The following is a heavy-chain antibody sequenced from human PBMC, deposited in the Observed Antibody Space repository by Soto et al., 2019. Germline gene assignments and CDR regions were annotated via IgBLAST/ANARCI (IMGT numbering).Heavy chain of an antibody. Sequence: GESLKISCQGSGYSFTIYWIGWVRQMPGKGLEWMGIVHPSDSDTRYSPSFQGQVSVSADKSISTAYLQWSSLKASDTAMYYCARLDSRGYYVHWGQGNMVTVSS. CDR1: GYSFTIYW. V-gene: IGHV5-51*01. D-gene: IGHD3-22*01. J-gene: IGHJ4*02. CDR3: ARLDSRGYYVH. CDR2: VHPSDSDT.